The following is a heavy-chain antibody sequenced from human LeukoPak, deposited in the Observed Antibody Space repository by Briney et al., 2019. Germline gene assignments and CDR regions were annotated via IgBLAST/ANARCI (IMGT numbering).Heavy chain of an antibody. V-gene: IGHV3-48*04. D-gene: IGHD3-16*01. Sequence: PGRSLRLSCAASGFTLSSYSMNWVRQAPGKGLEWISFIDSSSRTIFYAESVKGRFTISRDNAKNSLFLQMNSLRAEDTAVYYCARRVPNEVITDYFDYWGPGTLVTVSS. CDR3: ARRVPNEVITDYFDY. CDR1: GFTLSSYS. CDR2: IDSSSRTI. J-gene: IGHJ4*02.